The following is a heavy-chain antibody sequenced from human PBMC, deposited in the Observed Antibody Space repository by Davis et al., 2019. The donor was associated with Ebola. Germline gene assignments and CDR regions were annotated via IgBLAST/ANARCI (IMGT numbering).Heavy chain of an antibody. CDR1: GFTVSSNY. V-gene: IGHV3-66*02. J-gene: IGHJ6*03. D-gene: IGHD3-16*01. CDR2: VYSGGST. CDR3: AKDGGVNYYHYYYMDV. Sequence: GESLKISCAASGFTVSSNYMNWVRQAPGKGLEWVSVVYSGGSTYYADSVKGRFTISRDDSKNTLSLQMNSLRPEDTAVYYCAKDGGVNYYHYYYMDVWGKGTTVTVSS.